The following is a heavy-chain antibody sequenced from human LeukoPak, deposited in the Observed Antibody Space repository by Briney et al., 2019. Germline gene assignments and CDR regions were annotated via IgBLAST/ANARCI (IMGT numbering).Heavy chain of an antibody. Sequence: PSETQSLTCTVSGGSISSYYWSWIRQPPGKGLEWIGYIYYSGSTNYNPSLKSRVTISVDTSKNQFSLKLSSVTAADTAVYYCARALALAGLDYWGQGTLVAVSS. D-gene: IGHD6-13*01. J-gene: IGHJ4*02. V-gene: IGHV4-59*01. CDR2: IYYSGST. CDR1: GGSISSYY. CDR3: ARALALAGLDY.